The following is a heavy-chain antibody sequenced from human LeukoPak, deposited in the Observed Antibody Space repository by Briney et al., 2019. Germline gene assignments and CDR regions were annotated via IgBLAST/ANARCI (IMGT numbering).Heavy chain of an antibody. CDR2: ISGSGGST. CDR1: GFTFSSYA. Sequence: GGPLRLSCAASGFTFSSYAMSWVRQAPGKGLKWVSAISGSGGSTYYADSVKGRFTISRDNSKNTLYLQMNSLRAEDTAVYYCAKASLWYFDTNWFDPWGQGTLVTVSS. D-gene: IGHD3-9*01. CDR3: AKASLWYFDTNWFDP. V-gene: IGHV3-23*01. J-gene: IGHJ5*02.